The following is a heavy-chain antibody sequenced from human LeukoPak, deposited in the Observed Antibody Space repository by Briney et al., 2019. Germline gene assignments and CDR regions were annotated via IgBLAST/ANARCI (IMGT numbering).Heavy chain of an antibody. D-gene: IGHD6-19*01. Sequence: GGSLRLSCAASGVTVSSNYMSWVRQAPGKGLEWVSVINHGGSTYYEASLKGRFTISADNSKNSLYLQMNSLRAEDTAVYYCATLPYSSGWYLEIWGQGTMVTVSS. CDR2: INHGGST. CDR1: GVTVSSNY. CDR3: ATLPYSSGWYLEI. V-gene: IGHV3-53*05. J-gene: IGHJ3*02.